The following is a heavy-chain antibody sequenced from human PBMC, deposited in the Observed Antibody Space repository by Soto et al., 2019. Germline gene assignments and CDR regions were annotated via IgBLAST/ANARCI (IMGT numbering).Heavy chain of an antibody. D-gene: IGHD6-13*01. CDR2: SYTSGTT. Sequence: QVQLQESGPGLVKPSETLSLTCTVSGGSIGGYYWSWIRQPAGKGLEWIGRSYTSGTTHYSPSLKSRVTMSVDTSKNQFSLKLTSVTAADTAVYYCARDIAAAGLDDRFDPWGQGTLVTVSS. V-gene: IGHV4-4*07. CDR3: ARDIAAAGLDDRFDP. CDR1: GGSIGGYY. J-gene: IGHJ5*02.